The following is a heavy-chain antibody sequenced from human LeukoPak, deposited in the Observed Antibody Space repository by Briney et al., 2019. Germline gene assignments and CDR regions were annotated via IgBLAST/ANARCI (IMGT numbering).Heavy chain of an antibody. D-gene: IGHD1-26*01. V-gene: IGHV3-23*01. CDR3: AKGGKWDVTPFDY. Sequence: GGPLRLSCAASGFTFTSYSMNWVRQAPGKGLEWVSTISGGGGSTYYADSVRGRFTISRDNSKNTLYLQVNSLRAEDTAVYYCAKGGKWDVTPFDYWGQGALVTVSS. J-gene: IGHJ4*02. CDR2: ISGGGGST. CDR1: GFTFTSYS.